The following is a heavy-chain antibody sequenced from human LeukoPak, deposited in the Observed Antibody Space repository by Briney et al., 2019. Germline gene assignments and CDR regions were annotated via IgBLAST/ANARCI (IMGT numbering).Heavy chain of an antibody. CDR2: IYASGST. CDR3: ARDRSSGWDDAFDI. D-gene: IGHD6-19*01. Sequence: SETLSLTCTVSGVSINSYYWSWIRQPAGKGLEWIGRIYASGSTNYNPSLMSRITMSVNRSKNQFSLKLNSVTAADTAVYYCARDRSSGWDDAFDIWGQGTMVTVSS. V-gene: IGHV4-4*07. CDR1: GVSINSYY. J-gene: IGHJ3*02.